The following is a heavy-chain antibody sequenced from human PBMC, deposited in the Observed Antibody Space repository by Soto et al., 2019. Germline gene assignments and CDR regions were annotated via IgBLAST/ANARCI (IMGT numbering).Heavy chain of an antibody. CDR3: ARASAYTATDFDY. CDR2: IFYSVNT. V-gene: IGHV4-30-4*01. D-gene: IGHD2-15*01. J-gene: IGHJ4*02. Sequence: QVQLQESGPGLVKPSQTLSLTCTVSGGSISSGDYSWCCLRQPPGKGLEWIGSIFYSVNTHYNPALTSRLTISVDTSKNQFSLKLSSVTDADTAVYYCARASAYTATDFDYWGQGTLVTVSS. CDR1: GGSISSGDYS.